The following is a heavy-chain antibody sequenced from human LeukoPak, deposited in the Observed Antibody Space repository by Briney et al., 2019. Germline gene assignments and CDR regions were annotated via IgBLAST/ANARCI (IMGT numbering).Heavy chain of an antibody. V-gene: IGHV3-7*04. J-gene: IGHJ4*02. CDR3: ARDFRFGEDY. D-gene: IGHD3-10*01. CDR1: GFIFTNYW. CDR2: IKEDGSEK. Sequence: PGGSLRLSCAASGFIFTNYWMSSVRHAPGKGLEWVANIKEDGSEKFYADSVKGRFTISRDNAKNSLYLRIKSLRAEDTSVYSYARDFRFGEDYWGQGTLVTVSS.